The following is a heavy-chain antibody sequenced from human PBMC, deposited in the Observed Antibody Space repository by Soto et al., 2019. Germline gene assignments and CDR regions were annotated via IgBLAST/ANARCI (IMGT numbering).Heavy chain of an antibody. CDR3: ARDKGSSTVVSGISQEGYFDS. CDR1: GFTFSIFG. Sequence: QVQLVESGGGVVQPGRSLRLSCGASGFTFSIFGMHWVRQAPGKGLEWAAIIWYDGSNAYYADSVRGRFTISRDNSKNTVYLQMNSLRAEDTAVYYCARDKGSSTVVSGISQEGYFDSWGQGTRVTVSS. V-gene: IGHV3-33*01. D-gene: IGHD6-19*01. CDR2: IWYDGSNA. J-gene: IGHJ4*02.